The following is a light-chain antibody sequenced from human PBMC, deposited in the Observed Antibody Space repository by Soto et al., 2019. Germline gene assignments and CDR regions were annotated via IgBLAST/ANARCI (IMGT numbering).Light chain of an antibody. CDR1: SSDVGGYNY. CDR3: SSYASSSIYV. Sequence: QSVLTQPASVSGSPGQSITISCTGTSSDVGGYNYVSWYQQHPGKAPKLIIYDVSNRPSGVSNRFSGSKSGNTASLTISVLQAEDEADYYCSSYASSSIYVFGTGTKVTVL. V-gene: IGLV2-14*01. CDR2: DVS. J-gene: IGLJ1*01.